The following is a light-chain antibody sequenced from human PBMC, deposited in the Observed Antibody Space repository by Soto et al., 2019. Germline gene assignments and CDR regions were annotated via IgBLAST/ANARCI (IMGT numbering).Light chain of an antibody. CDR2: GAS. CDR1: QSINNN. Sequence: EIVMTQSRATLSVSPGARATLSCRASQSINNNLAWYQQKPGQAPRLLIYGASLRATGIPASFSGSGFGTGFNLTIISLHSEDLAAYYCQLYKSWPSSYTFGPGTKLE. J-gene: IGKJ2*01. V-gene: IGKV3-15*01. CDR3: QLYKSWPSSYT.